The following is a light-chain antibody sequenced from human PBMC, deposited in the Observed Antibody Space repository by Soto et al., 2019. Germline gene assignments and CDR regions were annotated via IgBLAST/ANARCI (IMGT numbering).Light chain of an antibody. CDR1: QSISSE. CDR2: GAS. J-gene: IGKJ2*02. CDR3: QHGCYWPRT. Sequence: EIVMTQSPATLSVSPGESATLSCRASQSISSELAWYQQKPGQPPTLLIHGASTRATGVPARFTGSVSGSDFTLTISGRQSEDFAVDYCQHGCYWPRTFGQGTRLEI. V-gene: IGKV3-15*01.